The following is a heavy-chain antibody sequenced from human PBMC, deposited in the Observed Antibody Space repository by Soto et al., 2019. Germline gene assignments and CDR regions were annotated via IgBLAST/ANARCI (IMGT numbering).Heavy chain of an antibody. Sequence: SETLFLTCAVSGGSISSGGYSWSWIRQPPGKGLEWIGYIYHSGSTYYNPSLKSRVTISVDRSKNQFSLKLSSVTAADTAVYYCARAHYGDYGYGMDVWGQGTTVTVSS. CDR1: GGSISSGGYS. CDR2: IYHSGST. D-gene: IGHD4-17*01. CDR3: ARAHYGDYGYGMDV. J-gene: IGHJ6*02. V-gene: IGHV4-30-2*01.